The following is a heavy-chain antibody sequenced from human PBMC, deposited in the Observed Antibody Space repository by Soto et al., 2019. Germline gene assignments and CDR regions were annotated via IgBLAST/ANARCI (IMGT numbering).Heavy chain of an antibody. D-gene: IGHD3-22*01. Sequence: QVQLVESGGGVVQPGRSLRLSCAASGFTFSTYAMHWVRQAPGKGLEWMAVISYDGSTKYYADSVKGRFTISRDNSKNTLYLKMNSLRAEDTAVYYCARDGLYYDSSGYYDAGGIFDYWGQGTLVTVSS. CDR2: ISYDGSTK. CDR1: GFTFSTYA. V-gene: IGHV3-30-3*01. CDR3: ARDGLYYDSSGYYDAGGIFDY. J-gene: IGHJ4*02.